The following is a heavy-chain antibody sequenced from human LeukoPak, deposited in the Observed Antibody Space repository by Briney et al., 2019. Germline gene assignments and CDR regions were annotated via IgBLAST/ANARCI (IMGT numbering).Heavy chain of an antibody. CDR1: GFTFDDYA. CDR2: ISGDGGST. CDR3: AKDFVDRVAETAYGSGKLVDY. Sequence: GSLRLPCAASGFTFDDYAMHWVRQAPGKGLEWVSLISGDGGSTYYADSVKGRFTISRDNSKNSLYLQMNSLRTEDTALYYCAKDFVDRVAETAYGSGKLVDYWGQGTLVTVSS. D-gene: IGHD3-10*01. J-gene: IGHJ4*02. V-gene: IGHV3-43*02.